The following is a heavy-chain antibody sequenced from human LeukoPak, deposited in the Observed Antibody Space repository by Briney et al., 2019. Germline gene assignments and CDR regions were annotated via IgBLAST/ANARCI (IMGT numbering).Heavy chain of an antibody. Sequence: SETLSLTCTVSGGSISSYYWSWIRQPPGEGLEWIGYISNSGSTNYNPSLKSRVTISVDTSKNQLSLKMSYVTAADTAVYHCVRLQPNTGEWAFDIWGQGTMVSASS. D-gene: IGHD1-1*01. CDR3: VRLQPNTGEWAFDI. CDR1: GGSISSYY. J-gene: IGHJ3*02. CDR2: ISNSGST. V-gene: IGHV4-59*01.